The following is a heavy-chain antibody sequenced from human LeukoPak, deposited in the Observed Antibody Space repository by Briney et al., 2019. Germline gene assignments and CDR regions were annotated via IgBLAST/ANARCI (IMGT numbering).Heavy chain of an antibody. V-gene: IGHV3-21*01. D-gene: IGHD4-17*01. CDR3: ARTDDYGDPGRVDY. J-gene: IGHJ4*02. CDR1: GLTYNRYS. CDR2: ISSSSSYI. Sequence: GGPVSLSCAASGLTYNRYSMKWLRQAPGKGGEWVSYISSSSSYIYYADSVKGRFTISRDNAKSLLYLRMNSLRAEDTAVYFCARTDDYGDPGRVDYWGQGTLVTVSS.